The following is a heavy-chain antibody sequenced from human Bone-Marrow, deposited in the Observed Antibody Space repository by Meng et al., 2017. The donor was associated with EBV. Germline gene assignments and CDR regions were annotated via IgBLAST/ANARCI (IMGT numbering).Heavy chain of an antibody. CDR1: GGTFRSES. CDR3: ASESGRGFTPDY. V-gene: IGHV1-69*01. Sequence: QVQMVQSGAGVEKAGSSVKVSCQPSGGTFRSESISWVGQAPGQGLEWMGGLIPMSDAPHYAQKFQGRVTITADESTSTHYMDLSGLRSEDTAVYYCASESGRGFTPDYWGQGTLVTVSS. D-gene: IGHD3-10*01. J-gene: IGHJ4*02. CDR2: LIPMSDAP.